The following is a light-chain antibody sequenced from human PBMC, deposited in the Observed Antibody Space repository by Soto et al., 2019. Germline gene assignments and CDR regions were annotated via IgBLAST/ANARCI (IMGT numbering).Light chain of an antibody. CDR3: QKHDNPPLP. CDR2: TSS. V-gene: IGKV1-27*01. Sequence: DIQMTQSPSSLSASVGDRVTITCRASQGISKNLAWYQQKPGKAPKLLIYTSSTLQSGVPSRFSGSGSGTDFTLTITSLQPEDVATYYCQKHDNPPLPFGGGTIVEIK. CDR1: QGISKN. J-gene: IGKJ4*01.